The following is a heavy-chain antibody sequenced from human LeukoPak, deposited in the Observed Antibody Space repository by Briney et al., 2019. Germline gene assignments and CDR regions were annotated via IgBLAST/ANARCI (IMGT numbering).Heavy chain of an antibody. CDR2: ISTSSSYI. Sequence: GESLRLSCAASRFTFNRFTMNWVRQAPGKGLEWVSSISTSSSYIYYADSVKGRFTISRHNAKNSLYLQLNSLRVEDTALYYCARVSAHAGIAVAASDYWGQGTLVTVSS. CDR1: RFTFNRFT. V-gene: IGHV3-21*01. J-gene: IGHJ4*02. CDR3: ARVSAHAGIAVAASDY. D-gene: IGHD6-19*01.